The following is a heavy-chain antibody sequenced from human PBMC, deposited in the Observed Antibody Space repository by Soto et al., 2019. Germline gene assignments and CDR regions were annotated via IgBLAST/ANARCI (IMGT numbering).Heavy chain of an antibody. V-gene: IGHV4-30-4*01. J-gene: IGHJ4*02. Sequence: SETLSLTCTVSGGSISSGDYYWSWIRQPPGKGLEWIGYIYYSGSTYYNPSLKSRVTISVDTSKNQFSLKLSSVTAADTAVYYCAREDSYGAYFDYWGQGTLVTSPQ. D-gene: IGHD5-18*01. CDR1: GGSISSGDYY. CDR2: IYYSGST. CDR3: AREDSYGAYFDY.